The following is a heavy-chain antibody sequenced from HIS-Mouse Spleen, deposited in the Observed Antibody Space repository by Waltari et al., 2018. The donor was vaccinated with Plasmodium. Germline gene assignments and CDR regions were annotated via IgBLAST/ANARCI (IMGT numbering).Heavy chain of an antibody. V-gene: IGHV1-2*02. CDR3: ARDPKQLGSAFDI. Sequence: QVQLVPSGAEVTKPGASVKVSCKASGYTFTGYFMHWVRQAPGQGLEWMGWINPNSGGTNYAQRFQGRVTMTRDTSISTAYMELSRLRSDDTAVYYCARDPKQLGSAFDIWGQGTMVTVSS. CDR2: INPNSGGT. CDR1: GYTFTGYF. J-gene: IGHJ3*02. D-gene: IGHD7-27*01.